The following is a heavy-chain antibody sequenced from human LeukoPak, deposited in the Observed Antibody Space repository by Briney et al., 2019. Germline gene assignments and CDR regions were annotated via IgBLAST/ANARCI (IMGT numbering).Heavy chain of an antibody. CDR2: IIPIFGTA. Sequence: SVNVSCKASGGTFSSYAISWVRQAPGQGLEWMGGIIPIFGTANYAQKFQGRVTITADESTSTAYMELSSLRSEDTAVYYCARPDIVVVPAAIGYYGMDVWGQGTTVTVSS. CDR1: GGTFSSYA. CDR3: ARPDIVVVPAAIGYYGMDV. D-gene: IGHD2-2*02. V-gene: IGHV1-69*13. J-gene: IGHJ6*02.